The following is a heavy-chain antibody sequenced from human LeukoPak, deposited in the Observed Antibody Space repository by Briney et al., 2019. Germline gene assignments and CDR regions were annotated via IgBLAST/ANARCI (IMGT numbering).Heavy chain of an antibody. Sequence: SETLSLTCTVSGAFVSSGSYHWSWIRQPPGRGLEWIGYIYYDGSTKYNPSLKSRATISRDTSKNQFSLKVSSVTAADTALYYCARERGEYCDNTSCSNYYLDYWGQGTLVTVSS. D-gene: IGHD2-2*01. J-gene: IGHJ4*02. CDR3: ARERGEYCDNTSCSNYYLDY. CDR2: IYYDGST. CDR1: GAFVSSGSYH. V-gene: IGHV4-61*01.